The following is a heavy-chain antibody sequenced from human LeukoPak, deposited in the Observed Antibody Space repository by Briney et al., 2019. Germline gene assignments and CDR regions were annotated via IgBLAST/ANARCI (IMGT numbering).Heavy chain of an antibody. J-gene: IGHJ4*02. CDR3: AADNLQVAS. CDR1: GFTFTNSA. CDR2: IVVGSSHT. V-gene: IGHV1-58*02. D-gene: IGHD4-11*01. Sequence: SVKVSCKASGFTFTNSAMQWVRQARGQRLEWIGWIVVGSSHTNYAQKFQERVTITRDMSTSTAYMELNSLRFEDTAVYYCAADNLQVASWGQGTLVTVSS.